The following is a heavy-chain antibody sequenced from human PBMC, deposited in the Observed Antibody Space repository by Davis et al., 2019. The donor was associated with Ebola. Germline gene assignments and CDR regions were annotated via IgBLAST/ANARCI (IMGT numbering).Heavy chain of an antibody. V-gene: IGHV3-30*02. CDR1: RFTFSSYG. CDR3: AKDREYQLLPPNYMDV. J-gene: IGHJ6*03. Sequence: GESLKISCAASRFTFSSYGMHWVRQAPGKGLEWVAFIRYDGSNKCYADSVKGRFTISRDNSKNTLYLQMNSLRAEDTAVYYCAKDREYQLLPPNYMDVWGKGTTVTVSS. CDR2: IRYDGSNK. D-gene: IGHD2-2*01.